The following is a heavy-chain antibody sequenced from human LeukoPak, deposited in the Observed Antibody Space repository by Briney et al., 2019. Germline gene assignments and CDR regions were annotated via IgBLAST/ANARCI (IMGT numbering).Heavy chain of an antibody. V-gene: IGHV3-21*01. CDR3: ARDQGRYYGSGSYAYYYYGMDV. D-gene: IGHD3-10*01. CDR1: GFTFSSYS. Sequence: NAGGSLRLSCAASGFTFSSYSMNWVRQAPGKGLEWVSSISSSSSYIYYADSVKGRFTISRDNAKNSLYLQMNSLRAEDTAVYYCARDQGRYYGSGSYAYYYYGMDVWGQGTTVTVSS. CDR2: ISSSSSYI. J-gene: IGHJ6*02.